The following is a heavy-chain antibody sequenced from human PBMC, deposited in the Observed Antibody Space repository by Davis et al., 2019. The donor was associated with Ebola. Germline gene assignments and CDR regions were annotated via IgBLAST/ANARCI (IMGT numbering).Heavy chain of an antibody. CDR1: GFTFSSYS. D-gene: IGHD3-9*01. CDR3: ARYRIAAYDILTGYYAGVYYYYGMDV. CDR2: ISSSSSYI. J-gene: IGHJ6*02. V-gene: IGHV3-21*05. Sequence: PGGSLRPSCAASGFTFSSYSMNWVRQAPGKGLEWVSYISSSSSYIYYADSVKGRFTISRDNAKNSLYLQMNSLRAEDTAVYYCARYRIAAYDILTGYYAGVYYYYGMDVWGQGTTVTVSS.